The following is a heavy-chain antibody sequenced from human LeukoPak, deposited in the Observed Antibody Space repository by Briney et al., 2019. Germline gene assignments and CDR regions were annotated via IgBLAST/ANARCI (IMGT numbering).Heavy chain of an antibody. CDR1: GYTFTGYY. D-gene: IGHD3-3*01. CDR2: INPNSGGT. CDR3: ARREIRFLEWLPIDY. V-gene: IGHV1-2*02. J-gene: IGHJ4*02. Sequence: EASVKVSCKASGYTFTGYYMHWVRQAPGQGLEWMGWINPNSGGTNYAQKFQGRVTMTRDTSISTAYMELSRLRSDDTAVYYCARREIRFLEWLPIDYWGQGTPVTVSS.